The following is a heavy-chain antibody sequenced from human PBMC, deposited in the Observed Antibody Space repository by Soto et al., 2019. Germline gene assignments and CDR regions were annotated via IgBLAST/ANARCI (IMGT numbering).Heavy chain of an antibody. D-gene: IGHD3-10*01. J-gene: IGHJ6*02. Sequence: GGSLRLSCAASGLAFSSYGMHWVRQAPGRGLEWVAVISFDGRSESYADAVKGRFTISRDNSKNTLYLQMNSLRPDDTALYYCVKEPGDASGIYYYYYGMDVWGQGTTVTISS. CDR2: ISFDGRSE. CDR3: VKEPGDASGIYYYYYGMDV. V-gene: IGHV3-30*18. CDR1: GLAFSSYG.